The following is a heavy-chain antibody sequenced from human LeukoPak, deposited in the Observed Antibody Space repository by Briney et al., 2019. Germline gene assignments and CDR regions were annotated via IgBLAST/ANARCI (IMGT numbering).Heavy chain of an antibody. V-gene: IGHV3-23*01. D-gene: IGHD5-18*01. Sequence: RPGGSLRLSCATSGFPFETNAMSWVRQAPGKGLEWVATIGNTETFYADSVTGQFTISRDNSKNTVNLQMNRLRVEDTAIYYCAKDWIQFNRVFDCFDSWGQGTLVTVSS. J-gene: IGHJ4*02. CDR3: AKDWIQFNRVFDCFDS. CDR1: GFPFETNA. CDR2: IGNTET.